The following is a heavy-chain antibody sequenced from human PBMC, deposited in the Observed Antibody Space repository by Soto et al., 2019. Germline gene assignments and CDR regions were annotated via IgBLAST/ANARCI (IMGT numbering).Heavy chain of an antibody. J-gene: IGHJ5*02. D-gene: IGHD3-10*01. V-gene: IGHV3-30*18. CDR3: AKERYYYGSAIKWNWFDP. Sequence: QVQLVESGGGVVQPGRSLRLSCAASGFTFSSYGMHWVRQAPGKGLEWVAVISYDGSNKYYADSVKGRFTISRDNSKNTLYLQMNSLRAEDTAVYYCAKERYYYGSAIKWNWFDPWGQGTLVTVSS. CDR2: ISYDGSNK. CDR1: GFTFSSYG.